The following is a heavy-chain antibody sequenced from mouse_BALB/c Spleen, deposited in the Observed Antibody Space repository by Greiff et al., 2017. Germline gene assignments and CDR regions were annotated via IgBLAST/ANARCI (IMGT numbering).Heavy chain of an antibody. Sequence: EVKLVESGGGLVKPGGSLKLSCAASGFTFSSYTMSWVRQTPEKRLEWVATISSGGSYTYYPDSVKGRFTISRDNAKNTLYLQMSSLKSEDTAMYYCTRDRGYDDLSGYFDVWGAGTTVTVSS. CDR2: ISSGGSYT. D-gene: IGHD2-2*01. J-gene: IGHJ1*01. V-gene: IGHV5-6-4*01. CDR1: GFTFSSYT. CDR3: TRDRGYDDLSGYFDV.